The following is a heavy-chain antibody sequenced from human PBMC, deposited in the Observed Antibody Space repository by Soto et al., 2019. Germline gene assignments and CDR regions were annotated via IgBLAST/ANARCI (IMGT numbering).Heavy chain of an antibody. J-gene: IGHJ6*02. Sequence: GASVKVSCKASGFTFTSSAVQWVRQARGQRLEWIGWIVVGSGNTNYAQKFQERVTITRDMSTSTAYMELSSLRSEDTAVYYCAVLELRYYYYYGMDVWGQGTTVTVSS. CDR3: AVLELRYYYYYGMDV. CDR2: IVVGSGNT. CDR1: GFTFTSSA. D-gene: IGHD1-7*01. V-gene: IGHV1-58*01.